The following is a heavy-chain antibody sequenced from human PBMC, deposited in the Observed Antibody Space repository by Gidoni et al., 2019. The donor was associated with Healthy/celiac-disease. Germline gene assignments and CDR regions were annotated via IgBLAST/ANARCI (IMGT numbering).Heavy chain of an antibody. CDR1: GFTFSSYG. CDR2: IKQDGSEK. D-gene: IGHD3-10*01. J-gene: IGHJ4*02. Sequence: EVQLVESGGGVVQPGGSLRLSWAASGFTFSSYGMSWVSPAQGKGLEWVANIKQDGSEKYYVDSVKRRFTISRDNAKISLYLQMNSLRAEDTAVYYCARDPGGSGSHFGYWGQGTLVTVSS. CDR3: ARDPGGSGSHFGY. V-gene: IGHV3-7*04.